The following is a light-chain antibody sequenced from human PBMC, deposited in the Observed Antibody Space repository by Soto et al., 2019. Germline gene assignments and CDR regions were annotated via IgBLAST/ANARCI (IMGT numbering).Light chain of an antibody. CDR2: DAS. J-gene: IGKJ1*01. Sequence: DIQMTQSPSTLSASVGDRVTITCRASQSISSWLAWYQQKPGKAPKLLIYDASSLESGVPSRFSGSGSGTEFTLIISSLQPDDFATYYCQHLETFGQGTKVEIK. CDR3: QHLET. CDR1: QSISSW. V-gene: IGKV1-5*01.